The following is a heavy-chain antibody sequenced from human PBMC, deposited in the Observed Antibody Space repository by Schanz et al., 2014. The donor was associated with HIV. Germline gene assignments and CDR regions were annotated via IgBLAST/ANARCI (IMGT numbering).Heavy chain of an antibody. V-gene: IGHV3-74*02. CDR1: GFTFSGYW. CDR3: ANSGYCTSGICYTRGNGMDV. J-gene: IGHJ6*02. Sequence: EVQLVETGGGLIQPGGSLRLSCVASGFTFSGYWMHWVRQAPGEGLVWVSRINSDGSSTTYADYVKGRFTISRDNSKNMLYLQMNSLRAEDTAVYYCANSGYCTSGICYTRGNGMDVWGQGTTVTVSS. CDR2: INSDGSST. D-gene: IGHD2-8*01.